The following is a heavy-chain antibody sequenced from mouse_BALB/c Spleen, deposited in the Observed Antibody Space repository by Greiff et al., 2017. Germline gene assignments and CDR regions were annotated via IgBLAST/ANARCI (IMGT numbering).Heavy chain of an antibody. V-gene: IGHV1-69*02. Sequence: QVQLQQPGAELVKPGASVKLSCKASCYPFTSYWMHWVKQRPGQGLEWIGEIDPSDSYTNYNQKFKGKATLTVDKSSSTAYMQLSSLTSEDSAVYYCARGPGDYWGQGTTLTVAS. CDR1: CYPFTSYW. CDR2: IDPSDSYT. J-gene: IGHJ2*01. CDR3: ARGPGDY.